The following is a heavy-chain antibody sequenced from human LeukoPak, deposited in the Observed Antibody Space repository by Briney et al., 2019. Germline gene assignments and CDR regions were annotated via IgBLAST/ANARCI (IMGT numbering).Heavy chain of an antibody. V-gene: IGHV3-21*01. CDR2: ISSSSSYI. D-gene: IGHD3-10*01. CDR3: ARRSGVRGVIITEGSYYFDY. Sequence: GGSLRLSCAASGFTFSSYSMNWVRQAPGKGLEWVSSISSSSSYIYYADSVKGRFTISRDNAKNSLYLQMNSPRAEDTAVYYCARRSGVRGVIITEGSYYFDYWGQGTLVTVSS. J-gene: IGHJ4*02. CDR1: GFTFSSYS.